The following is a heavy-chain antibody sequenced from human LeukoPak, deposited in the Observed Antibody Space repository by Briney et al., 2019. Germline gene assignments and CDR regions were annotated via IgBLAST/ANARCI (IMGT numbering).Heavy chain of an antibody. CDR2: IYSGRST. V-gene: IGHV3-53*01. Sequence: PGGSLRLSCAAYEFTVSSNYSRWVRQAPGKGLELVSVIYSGRSTYCADSVKRRFTLSRDNSKNTLYLQMNSLRAEDTAVYYCARRGEGSRSYVFDIWGQGTMVTVSS. CDR3: ARRGEGSRSYVFDI. D-gene: IGHD2-15*01. J-gene: IGHJ3*02. CDR1: EFTVSSNY.